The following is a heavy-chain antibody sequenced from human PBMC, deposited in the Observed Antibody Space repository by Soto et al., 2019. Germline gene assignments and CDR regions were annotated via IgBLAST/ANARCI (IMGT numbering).Heavy chain of an antibody. V-gene: IGHV3-21*01. Sequence: EVQLVASGGGLVKPGGSLSLSCAASGFTFSSYSMNWLRQAPGKGLEWVSSIRSSSGYIYYVDSVKRRFTNSRDNAKNSLYLQMTSLRAEDTAVYYCARYDRGMDVWGQGTTVTVSS. J-gene: IGHJ6*02. CDR3: ARYDRGMDV. CDR1: GFTFSSYS. CDR2: IRSSSGYI. D-gene: IGHD3-22*01.